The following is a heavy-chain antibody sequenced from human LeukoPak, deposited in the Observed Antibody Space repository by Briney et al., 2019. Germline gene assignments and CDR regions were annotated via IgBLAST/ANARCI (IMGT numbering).Heavy chain of an antibody. CDR1: GFTFSSYA. D-gene: IGHD3-22*01. J-gene: IGHJ4*02. Sequence: GGSLRLSCAASGFTFSSYAMHWVRQAPGKGLEWAAVISYDGSNKYYADSVKGRFTISRDNSKNTLYLQMNSLRAEDTAVYYCARDGAYDSSGYYVDYWGQGTLVTVSS. CDR2: ISYDGSNK. V-gene: IGHV3-30*04. CDR3: ARDGAYDSSGYYVDY.